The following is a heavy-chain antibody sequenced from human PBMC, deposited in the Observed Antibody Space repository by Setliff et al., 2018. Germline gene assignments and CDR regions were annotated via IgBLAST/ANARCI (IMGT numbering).Heavy chain of an antibody. D-gene: IGHD4-17*01. V-gene: IGHV3-48*03. J-gene: IGHJ4*02. CDR3: ARENGDYDLDY. CDR2: IGSSGNTI. Sequence: PGGSLRLSCAASGFSFSGYEMSWVRQAPGKGLEWISYIGSSGNTIHYANSVKGRFTISRDNAKNSLFLQMNSLRAEDTAVYYCARENGDYDLDYWGQGALVTVSS. CDR1: GFSFSGYE.